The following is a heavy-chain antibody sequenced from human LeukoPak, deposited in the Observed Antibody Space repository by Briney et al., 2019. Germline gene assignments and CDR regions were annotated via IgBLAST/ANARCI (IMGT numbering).Heavy chain of an antibody. J-gene: IGHJ4*02. CDR1: GFTFSTYS. V-gene: IGHV3-21*01. CDR2: ISGSSDYI. D-gene: IGHD3-22*01. CDR3: ARDRNYHDSSGYHRVDY. Sequence: GGSLRLSCAASGFTFSTYSMNWVRQAPGKGLEWVSAISGSSDYIYYADSVKGRFTISRDNAKNSLFLQMNSLRAEDTAVYYCARDRNYHDSSGYHRVDYWGQGTLVSVSS.